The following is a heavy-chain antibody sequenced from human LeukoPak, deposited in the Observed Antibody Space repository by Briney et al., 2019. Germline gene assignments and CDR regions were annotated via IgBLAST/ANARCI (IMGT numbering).Heavy chain of an antibody. CDR3: ARRRIVGSTDDAFDI. CDR1: GFTFSTYA. CDR2: INAGGVGT. Sequence: GGSLRLSCAASGFTFSTYAMSWVRQAPGKGLEWVAAINAGGVGTYNPNSARGRFTISRDNSNNTLYLQMNSLRADDTAIYYCARRRIVGSTDDAFDIWGQGTMVTLSS. D-gene: IGHD1-26*01. J-gene: IGHJ3*02. V-gene: IGHV3-23*01.